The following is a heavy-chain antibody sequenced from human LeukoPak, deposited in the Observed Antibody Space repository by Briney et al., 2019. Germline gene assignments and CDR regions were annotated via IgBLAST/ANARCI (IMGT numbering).Heavy chain of an antibody. CDR2: IYYSGST. D-gene: IGHD3-3*01. Sequence: PSETLSLTCTVSGGSVSSGSYYWSWIRQPPGKGLEWIGYIYYSGSTNYNPSLKSRVTISVDTSKNQFSLKLSSVTAADTAVYYCARGGRSLWSGYYSPPYYYYGMDVWGQGTTVTVSS. CDR3: ARGGRSLWSGYYSPPYYYYGMDV. J-gene: IGHJ6*02. CDR1: GGSVSSGSYY. V-gene: IGHV4-61*01.